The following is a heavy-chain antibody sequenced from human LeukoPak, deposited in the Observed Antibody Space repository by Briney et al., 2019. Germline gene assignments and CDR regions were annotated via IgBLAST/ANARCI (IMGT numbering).Heavy chain of an antibody. D-gene: IGHD2-15*01. CDR3: AKDKPDSGSPYYFDY. J-gene: IGHJ4*02. CDR2: ISGSGGST. Sequence: HPGGSLRLSCAASGFTFSSYAMSCVRQAPEKGLEWVSAISGSGGSTYYADSVKGRFTISRDNSKNTLYLQMNSLRAEDTAVYYCAKDKPDSGSPYYFDYWGQGTLVTVSS. V-gene: IGHV3-23*01. CDR1: GFTFSSYA.